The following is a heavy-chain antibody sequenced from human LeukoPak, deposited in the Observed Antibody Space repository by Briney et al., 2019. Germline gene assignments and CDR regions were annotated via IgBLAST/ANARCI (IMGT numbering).Heavy chain of an antibody. V-gene: IGHV3-48*01. Sequence: GGSLRLSCAASGFTFSSYSMNWVRQAPGKGLEWVSYISSSSSTIYYADSVKGRFTISRDNAKNSLYLQMNSLRAEDTAVYYCAKDRCSNGVGCYYYYMDVWGKGTTVTISS. D-gene: IGHD2-8*01. CDR2: ISSSSSTI. CDR1: GFTFSSYS. CDR3: AKDRCSNGVGCYYYYMDV. J-gene: IGHJ6*03.